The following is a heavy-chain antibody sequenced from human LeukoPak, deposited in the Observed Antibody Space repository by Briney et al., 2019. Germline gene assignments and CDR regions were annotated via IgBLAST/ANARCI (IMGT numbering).Heavy chain of an antibody. V-gene: IGHV3-30*18. CDR3: AKDHIAVAGTTQQF. CDR1: GFTFSSYG. J-gene: IGHJ4*02. Sequence: PGGSLRLSCAASGFTFSSYGMHWVRQAPGKGLEWVAVISYDGSNKYYADSVKGRFTISRDNSKNTLYLQMNSLRAEDTAVYYCAKDHIAVAGTTQQFWGQGTLVTVSA. D-gene: IGHD6-19*01. CDR2: ISYDGSNK.